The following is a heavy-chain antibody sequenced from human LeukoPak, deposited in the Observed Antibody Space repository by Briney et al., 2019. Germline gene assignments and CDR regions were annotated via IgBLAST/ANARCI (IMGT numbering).Heavy chain of an antibody. CDR3: ARGGVAVAVGRNWFDP. V-gene: IGHV4-34*01. CDR2: INHSGST. J-gene: IGHJ5*02. CDR1: GGPFSGYY. D-gene: IGHD6-19*01. Sequence: SETLSLTCAVYGGPFSGYYWSWIRQPPGKGLEWIGEINHSGSTNYNPSLKSRVTISVDTSKNQFSLKLSSVTAADTAVYYCARGGVAVAVGRNWFDPWGQGTLVTVSS.